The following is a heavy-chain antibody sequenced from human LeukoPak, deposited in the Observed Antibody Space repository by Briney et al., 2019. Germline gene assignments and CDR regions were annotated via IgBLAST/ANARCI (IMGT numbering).Heavy chain of an antibody. CDR1: GFTVSSNY. V-gene: IGHV3-30-3*01. CDR3: AREDVLRFLEWLRYGMDV. J-gene: IGHJ6*02. CDR2: ISYDGSNK. D-gene: IGHD3-3*01. Sequence: GGSLRLSCAASGFTVSSNYMSWVRQAPGKGLEWVAVISYDGSNKYYADSVKGRFTISRDNSKNTLYLQMNSLRAEDTAVYYCAREDVLRFLEWLRYGMDVWGQGTTVTVSS.